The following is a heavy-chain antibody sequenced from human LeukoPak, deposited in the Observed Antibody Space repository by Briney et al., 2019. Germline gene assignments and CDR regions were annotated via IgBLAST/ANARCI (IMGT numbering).Heavy chain of an antibody. CDR1: GGSISSSSYY. V-gene: IGHV4-39*07. D-gene: IGHD3-10*01. J-gene: IGHJ3*02. CDR2: IYYSGST. CDR3: ARDVISGAWYGLNTDAFDI. Sequence: SETLSLTCTVSGGSISSSSYYWGWIRQPPGKGLEWIGSIYYSGSTYYNPSLKSRVTISVDTSKNQFSLKLSSVTAADTAVYYCARDVISGAWYGLNTDAFDIWGQGTMVTVSS.